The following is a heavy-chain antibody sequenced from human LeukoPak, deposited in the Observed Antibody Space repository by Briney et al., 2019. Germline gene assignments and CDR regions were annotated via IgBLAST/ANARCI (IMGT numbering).Heavy chain of an antibody. CDR2: ISSSGSTI. CDR1: GFTFSDYY. J-gene: IGHJ6*02. CDR3: ARDNHVGATYFHYYYGMDV. V-gene: IGHV3-11*01. Sequence: GGSLRLSCAASGFTFSDYYMSWIRQAPGKGLEWVSYISSSGSTIYYADSVKGRFTISRDNAKNSLYLQMNSLRAEDTAVYYCARDNHVGATYFHYYYGMDVWGQGTTVTVSS. D-gene: IGHD1-26*01.